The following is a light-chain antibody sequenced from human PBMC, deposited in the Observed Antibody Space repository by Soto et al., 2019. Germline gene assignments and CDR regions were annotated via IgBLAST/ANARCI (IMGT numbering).Light chain of an antibody. V-gene: IGLV2-14*01. Sequence: QSVLTQPASVSGSPGQSITISCTGTSSDVGGYNYVSWYQQHPGKAPKLMIYDVSYRPSGVSNRFSGSKSGNTASLTISGLQAEDEADYYCSSYTSSSARLVVFGGGTQLTVL. CDR2: DVS. CDR1: SSDVGGYNY. CDR3: SSYTSSSARLVV. J-gene: IGLJ2*01.